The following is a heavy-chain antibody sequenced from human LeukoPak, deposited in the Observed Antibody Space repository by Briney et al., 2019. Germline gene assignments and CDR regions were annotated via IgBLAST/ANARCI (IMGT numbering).Heavy chain of an antibody. J-gene: IGHJ4*02. D-gene: IGHD2-2*01. Sequence: GGSLRLSCAASGFTFDDYGMHWVRQARGKGLEWVAFIRYDGSNKYFADSVKGRFTISRDNSKNTLYLQMNSLRAEVTAVYYCAKDELRYCGSTSCYSPDYWGQGTLVTVSS. CDR1: GFTFDDYG. CDR3: AKDELRYCGSTSCYSPDY. V-gene: IGHV3-30*02. CDR2: IRYDGSNK.